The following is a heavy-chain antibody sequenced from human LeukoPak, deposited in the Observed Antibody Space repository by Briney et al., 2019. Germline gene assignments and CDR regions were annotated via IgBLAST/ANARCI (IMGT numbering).Heavy chain of an antibody. CDR2: ISSSSHYI. V-gene: IGHV3-21*01. Sequence: GGSLRLSCVASGFTFSASSMNWVRQAPGKGLEWVSSISSSSHYIFYADSLKGRLTISRDNAKNSLYLQMNGLRAEDTAVYYCARGFGRFGELYEHYYHLMDAWGQGTTVTVSS. CDR1: GFTFSASS. CDR3: ARGFGRFGELYEHYYHLMDA. J-gene: IGHJ6*02. D-gene: IGHD3-10*01.